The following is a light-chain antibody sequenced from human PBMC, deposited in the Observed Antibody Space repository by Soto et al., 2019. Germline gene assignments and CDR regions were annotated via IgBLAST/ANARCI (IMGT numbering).Light chain of an antibody. CDR2: EVS. J-gene: IGLJ3*02. V-gene: IGLV2-14*01. CDR3: ISYIPTTNTWV. Sequence: QSVLTQPASVSGFPGQSITISCTGTSSDLGNYNYVSWYQQHPDKAPKLLIYEVSNRPSGVSNRFFGSKSGNTASLTISGLQPEDEADYYCISYIPTTNTWVFGGGTKLTVL. CDR1: SSDLGNYNY.